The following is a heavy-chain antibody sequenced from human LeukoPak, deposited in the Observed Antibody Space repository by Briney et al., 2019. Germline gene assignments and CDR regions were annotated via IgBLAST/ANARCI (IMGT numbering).Heavy chain of an antibody. V-gene: IGHV4-4*07. CDR3: ARTSASGATYFDY. CDR2: IYFSGNT. J-gene: IGHJ4*02. D-gene: IGHD1-26*01. CDR1: GGSLNPYY. Sequence: SETLSLTCTVSGGSLNPYYWSWIRQPAGKGLEWLGRIYFSGNTHYIPSLQSRVTISVDTSKNQFSLKLSSVTAADTAVYYCARTSASGATYFDYWGQGALVTVSS.